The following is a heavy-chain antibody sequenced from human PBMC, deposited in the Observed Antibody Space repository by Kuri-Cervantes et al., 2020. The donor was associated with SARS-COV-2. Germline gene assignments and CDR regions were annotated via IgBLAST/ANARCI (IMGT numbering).Heavy chain of an antibody. CDR3: ARGVYYYDSSGYPHDY. J-gene: IGHJ4*02. V-gene: IGHV3-21*01. Sequence: GESLKISCAASGFTFNSYAMNWVRQAPGKGLEWVSSISSSSSYIYYADSVKGRFTISRDNAKNSLYLQMNSLRAEDTAVYYCARGVYYYDSSGYPHDYWGQGTLVTVSS. CDR2: ISSSSSYI. CDR1: GFTFNSYA. D-gene: IGHD3-22*01.